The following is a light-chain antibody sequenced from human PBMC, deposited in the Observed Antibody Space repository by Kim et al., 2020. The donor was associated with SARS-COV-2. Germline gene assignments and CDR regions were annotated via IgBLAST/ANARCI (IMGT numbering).Light chain of an antibody. V-gene: IGKV3-15*01. Sequence: EIVMTQSPATLSVSPGERATLSCTASQSVGRNLAWYQLKPGQAPRLLIYRASTRATGLPARFSGSGSETEFTLTISSLQSEDFAVYYCQQYTNWPPLTFGGGTKVDIK. CDR1: QSVGRN. CDR2: RAS. CDR3: QQYTNWPPLT. J-gene: IGKJ4*01.